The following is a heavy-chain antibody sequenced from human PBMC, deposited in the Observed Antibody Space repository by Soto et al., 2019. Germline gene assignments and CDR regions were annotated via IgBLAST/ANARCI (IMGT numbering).Heavy chain of an antibody. CDR2: ISGSGGST. J-gene: IGHJ4*02. CDR1: GFTFSDYA. V-gene: IGHV3-23*01. CDR3: AQGDYGGNPGPQFDY. D-gene: IGHD2-15*01. Sequence: EVQLLESGGGLVQPGGSLRLSCAASGFTFSDYAMSWARQAPGKGLEWVSAISGSGGSTHYADSVKGRFTISRDNSKNTLFLQMNSLRAEDTAVYYCAQGDYGGNPGPQFDYWGQGTLVTVSS.